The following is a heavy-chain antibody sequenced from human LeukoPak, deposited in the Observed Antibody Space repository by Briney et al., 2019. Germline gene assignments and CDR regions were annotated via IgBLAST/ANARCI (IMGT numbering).Heavy chain of an antibody. D-gene: IGHD3-10*01. CDR1: GFTFSSYS. J-gene: IGHJ5*02. CDR2: ISGSGSDI. CDR3: ARDPRRFSSGRNWFDP. V-gene: IGHV3-21*05. Sequence: PGGSLRLSCAASGFTFSSYSMNWVRQAPGKGLEYVAYISGSGSDISYADSVKGRFTISRDNAKNSLYLEMNSLRAEDTAVYYCARDPRRFSSGRNWFDPWGQGTLATVSS.